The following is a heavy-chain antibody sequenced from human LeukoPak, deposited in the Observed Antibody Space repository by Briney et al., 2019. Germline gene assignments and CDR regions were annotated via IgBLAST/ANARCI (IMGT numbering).Heavy chain of an antibody. CDR3: ASGSHIRVYDTNPYYGHY. V-gene: IGHV1-46*01. D-gene: IGHD3-22*01. Sequence: ASVKVSCKASGYTFTGYYMHWVRQAPGQGLEWMGIINPNTGSTSYTQKFQGRVTMTRDMSTSTVYMELSSLRSEDTALYYCASGSHIRVYDTNPYYGHYWGQGTLVTVSS. J-gene: IGHJ4*02. CDR1: GYTFTGYY. CDR2: INPNTGST.